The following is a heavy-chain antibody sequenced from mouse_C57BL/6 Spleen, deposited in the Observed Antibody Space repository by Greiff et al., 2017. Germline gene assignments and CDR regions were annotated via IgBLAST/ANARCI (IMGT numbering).Heavy chain of an antibody. J-gene: IGHJ4*01. Sequence: QVQLQQPGAELVKPGASVKLSCKASGYTFTSYWMHWVKQRPGRGLEWIGRIDPNSGGTKYNEKFKSKATLTVDKPSSTAYMQLSSLTSEDSAVYYYAKGYSNSSDYAMDYWGQGTSVTVSS. CDR1: GYTFTSYW. D-gene: IGHD2-5*01. CDR3: AKGYSNSSDYAMDY. CDR2: IDPNSGGT. V-gene: IGHV1-62-3*01.